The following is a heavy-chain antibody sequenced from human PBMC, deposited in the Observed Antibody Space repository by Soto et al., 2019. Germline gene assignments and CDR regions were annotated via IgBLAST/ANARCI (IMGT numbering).Heavy chain of an antibody. V-gene: IGHV3-23*01. CDR1: GFTFSSYA. Sequence: EVQLLESGGGLVQPGGSLRLSCAASGFTFSSYAMSWVPQAPGKGLAWVSGISVSGGSTYYADSVKGRFTISRDNSKNTLYLQMNSLRAEDTAVYYCASNTRYDPPDYWGQGTLVTVSS. J-gene: IGHJ4*02. D-gene: IGHD3-16*01. CDR2: ISVSGGST. CDR3: ASNTRYDPPDY.